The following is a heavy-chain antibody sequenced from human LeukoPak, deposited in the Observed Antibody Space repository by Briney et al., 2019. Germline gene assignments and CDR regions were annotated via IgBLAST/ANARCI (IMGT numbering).Heavy chain of an antibody. CDR2: IYTSGST. CDR3: ARAKNRYYDDAFDI. Sequence: SETLSLTCTVSGGSISSYYWSWIRQPAGKGLEWIGRIYTSGSTNYNPSLKSRVTMSVDTSKNQFSLKLSSVTAADTSVYYCARAKNRYYDDAFDIWGQGTMVTVSS. V-gene: IGHV4-4*07. CDR1: GGSISSYY. D-gene: IGHD3-16*01. J-gene: IGHJ3*02.